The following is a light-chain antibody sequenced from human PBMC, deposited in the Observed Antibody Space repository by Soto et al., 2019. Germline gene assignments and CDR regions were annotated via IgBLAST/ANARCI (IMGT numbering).Light chain of an antibody. V-gene: IGKV1-5*01. J-gene: IGKJ1*01. CDR3: QQYNSYSHT. CDR2: DAS. Sequence: DIQMTQSPSTLSASVGDRVTITCRASQSISSWLAWYQQRPGKAPKLLIYDASSLESGVPSSFSGSGSGTEFTLTISSLQPDDFATYYCQQYNSYSHTFGQGTKVEIK. CDR1: QSISSW.